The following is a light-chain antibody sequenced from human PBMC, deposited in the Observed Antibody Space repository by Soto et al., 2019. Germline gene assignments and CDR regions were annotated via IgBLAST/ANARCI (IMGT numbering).Light chain of an antibody. V-gene: IGKV1-27*01. Sequence: DLQMTQSPSSLSASVGDRVTITCRASQGISNNLAWFQQKPGRVPKLLIYLATTLQSGVPSRFSGRGSGTDFTLTISSLQPEDVATYYCQKYNSAPWTFGQGTRVEI. CDR2: LAT. CDR1: QGISNN. J-gene: IGKJ1*01. CDR3: QKYNSAPWT.